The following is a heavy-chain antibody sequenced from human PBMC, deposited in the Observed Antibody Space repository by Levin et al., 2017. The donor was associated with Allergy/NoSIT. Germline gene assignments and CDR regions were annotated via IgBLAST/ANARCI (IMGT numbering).Heavy chain of an antibody. CDR1: GFGVRRNY. J-gene: IGHJ4*02. CDR3: SKDPLPDY. V-gene: IGHV3-53*01. CDR2: FYGGTST. Sequence: LSLPCAASGFGVRRNYMSWVRQAPGEGLEWVAIFYGGTSTYYADSVKGRFTISRDNSRNTLYLLMNSLRVEDTAVYYCSKDPLPDYWGQGTLVTVSS.